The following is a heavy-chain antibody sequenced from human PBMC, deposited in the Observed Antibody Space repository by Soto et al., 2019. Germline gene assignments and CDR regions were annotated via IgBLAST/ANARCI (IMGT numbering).Heavy chain of an antibody. CDR2: ISGSGGST. J-gene: IGHJ5*02. CDR3: AKDSFRYPARPDDRFYP. D-gene: IGHD1-1*01. V-gene: IGHV3-23*01. Sequence: PGGSLRLSCAASGFTFSSYAMSWVRQAPGKGLEWVSAISGSGGSTYYADSVKGRFTISRDNSKNTLYLQMNSLRAEDTAVYYCAKDSFRYPARPDDRFYPRAQGTLVPGSS. CDR1: GFTFSSYA.